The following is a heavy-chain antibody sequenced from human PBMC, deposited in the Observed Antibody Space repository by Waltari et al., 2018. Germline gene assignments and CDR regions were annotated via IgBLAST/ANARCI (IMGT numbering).Heavy chain of an antibody. Sequence: VQLVESGGGVVQPGRSLRLSCAASGFTFSSYSMNWVRQAPGKGLEWVSSISSSSSYIYYADSVKGRFTISRDNAKNSLYLQMNSLRAEDTAVYSCARDRGSGSSPLDYWGQGTLVTVSS. V-gene: IGHV3-21*01. CDR1: GFTFSSYS. CDR3: ARDRGSGSSPLDY. D-gene: IGHD1-26*01. J-gene: IGHJ4*02. CDR2: ISSSSSYI.